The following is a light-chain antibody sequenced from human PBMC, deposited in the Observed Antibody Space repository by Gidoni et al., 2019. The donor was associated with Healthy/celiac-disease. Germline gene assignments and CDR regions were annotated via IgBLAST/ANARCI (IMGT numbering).Light chain of an antibody. CDR1: QSVSSY. CDR2: DAS. CDR3: QQELT. Sequence: EIVLTQSPATLSLSPGERATLSCRASQSVSSYLAWYQQKPGQAPRLLIYDASNRATGIPARFSGSGSGTDFTLTISSLEPEDFAVYYCQQELTFXGXTKVXIK. J-gene: IGKJ4*01. V-gene: IGKV3-11*01.